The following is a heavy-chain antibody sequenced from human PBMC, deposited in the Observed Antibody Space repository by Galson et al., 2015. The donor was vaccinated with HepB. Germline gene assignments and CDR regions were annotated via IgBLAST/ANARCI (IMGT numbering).Heavy chain of an antibody. D-gene: IGHD3-22*01. V-gene: IGHV3-30*18. J-gene: IGHJ5*02. CDR1: GFTVSNYG. Sequence: ALRLSCAASGFTVSNYGIHWVRQAPVKGLEGMAVIPYEASFKYYAGSVSGRFTVSRDPSRSKLYLQMDSLRPEDTAVYYCAKGGPGRITMMINRSSGFDPWGQGTLVTVSS. CDR3: AKGGPGRITMMINRSSGFDP. CDR2: IPYEASFK.